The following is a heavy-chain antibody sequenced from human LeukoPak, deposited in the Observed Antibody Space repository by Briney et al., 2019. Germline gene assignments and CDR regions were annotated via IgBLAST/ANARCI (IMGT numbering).Heavy chain of an antibody. J-gene: IGHJ4*02. CDR2: IYYSGST. D-gene: IGHD3-22*01. CDR3: ARSVQYYYDSSGYHPYYFDY. Sequence: SETLSLTCTVSGGSISSYYWSWIRQPPGMGLEWIGYIYYSGSTNYNPSLKSRVTISVDTSKNQFSLKLSSVTAADTAVYYCARSVQYYYDSSGYHPYYFDYWGQGTLVTVSS. V-gene: IGHV4-59*01. CDR1: GGSISSYY.